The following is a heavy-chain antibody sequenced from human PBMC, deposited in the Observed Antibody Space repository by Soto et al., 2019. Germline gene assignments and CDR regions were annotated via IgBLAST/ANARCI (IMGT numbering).Heavy chain of an antibody. CDR1: GGTFSSYG. J-gene: IGHJ4*02. D-gene: IGHD1-26*01. Sequence: SVKVSCKAAGGTFSSYGISWVRQAPGQGLERMGGIIPMFGTATHTQNFQGRLTITADESTSTAYMELSSLRSEDTAVYFCARSVGVTTLSYLDYWGQGTLVTVSS. CDR2: IIPMFGTA. V-gene: IGHV1-69*13. CDR3: ARSVGVTTLSYLDY.